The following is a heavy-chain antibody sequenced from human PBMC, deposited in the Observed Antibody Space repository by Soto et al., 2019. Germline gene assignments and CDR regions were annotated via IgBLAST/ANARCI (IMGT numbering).Heavy chain of an antibody. CDR2: TYYRSKWYN. CDR3: ARDLQSRAAAQDAFDI. J-gene: IGHJ3*02. V-gene: IGHV6-1*01. CDR1: GDGVSSNSAA. D-gene: IGHD6-13*01. Sequence: SQTLSLTCAISGDGVSSNSAAWNWIRQSPSRGLEWLGRTYYRSKWYNDYAVSVKSRITINPDTSKNQFSLQLNSVTPEDTAVNYCARDLQSRAAAQDAFDISGQGTMVTVSS.